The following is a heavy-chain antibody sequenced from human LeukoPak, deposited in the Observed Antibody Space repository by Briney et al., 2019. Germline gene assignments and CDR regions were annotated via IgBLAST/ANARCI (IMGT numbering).Heavy chain of an antibody. CDR1: GFTFSSYW. J-gene: IGHJ4*02. Sequence: GGSLRLSCAASGFTFSSYWMHWVRQAPGKGLVWVSRINGDGSSTGYADSVKGRFTISRDNAKNTVYLQMNSLRAEDTAVYYCAREVIPTGISVFDSWGQGTLVTVSS. V-gene: IGHV3-74*01. D-gene: IGHD1-14*01. CDR2: INGDGSST. CDR3: AREVIPTGISVFDS.